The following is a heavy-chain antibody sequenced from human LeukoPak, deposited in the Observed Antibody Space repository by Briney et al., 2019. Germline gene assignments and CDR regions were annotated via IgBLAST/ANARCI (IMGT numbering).Heavy chain of an antibody. CDR2: IHYTGNT. CDR3: ARQFELLRSSAYDL. J-gene: IGHJ3*01. CDR1: GGSITNYY. V-gene: IGHV4-59*01. Sequence: PSETLSLTCSVSGGSITNYYWTWIRQSPGKGLEWLGYIHYTGNTNYNPSLKSRITISVDTSKNQFSLKLRSVTAADTAVYYCARQFELLRSSAYDLWGQGAMVIVSS. D-gene: IGHD3-10*01.